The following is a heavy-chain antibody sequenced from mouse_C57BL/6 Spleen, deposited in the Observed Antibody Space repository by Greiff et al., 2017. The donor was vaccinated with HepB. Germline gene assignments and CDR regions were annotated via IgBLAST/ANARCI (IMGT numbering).Heavy chain of an antibody. J-gene: IGHJ3*01. CDR2: ISDGGSYT. Sequence: EVQVVESGGGLVKPGGSLKLSCAASGFTFSSYAMSWVRQTPEKRLEWVATISDGGSYTYYPDNVKGRFTISRDNAKNNLYLQMSHLKSEDTAMYYCARDLEGFAYWGQGTPVTVSA. CDR1: GFTFSSYA. CDR3: ARDLEGFAY. V-gene: IGHV5-4*01.